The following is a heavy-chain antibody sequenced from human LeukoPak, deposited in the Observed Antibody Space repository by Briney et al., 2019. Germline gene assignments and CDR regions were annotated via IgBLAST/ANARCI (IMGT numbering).Heavy chain of an antibody. CDR2: INPNSGGT. V-gene: IGHV1-2*02. J-gene: IGHJ4*02. CDR3: AKDGKRATPFDY. CDR1: GYTFTGYY. D-gene: IGHD1-26*01. Sequence: ASVKVSCTASGYTFTGYYMHWVRQAPGQGLEWMGWINPNSGGTNYAQKFQGRVTMTRDTSISTAYMELSSLRSDDTAVYFCAKDGKRATPFDYWGQGTLATVSS.